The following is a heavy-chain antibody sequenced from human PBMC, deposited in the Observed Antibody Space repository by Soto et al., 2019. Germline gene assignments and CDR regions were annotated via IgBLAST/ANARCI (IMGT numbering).Heavy chain of an antibody. D-gene: IGHD2-15*01. CDR3: ASSQNCSGGSCSDY. Sequence: ASVKVSCKASGYTFTSYDINCVRQATGQGLEWMGWMNPNSGNTGYAQKFQGRVTMTRNTSISTAYMELSSLRSEDTAVYYCASSQNCSGGSCSDYWGQGTLVTVSS. CDR1: GYTFTSYD. CDR2: MNPNSGNT. V-gene: IGHV1-8*01. J-gene: IGHJ4*02.